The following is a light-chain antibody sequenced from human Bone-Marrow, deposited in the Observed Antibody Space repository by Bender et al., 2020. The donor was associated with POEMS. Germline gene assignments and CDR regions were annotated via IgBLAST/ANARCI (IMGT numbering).Light chain of an antibody. Sequence: QSVLTQPPSVSEAPRQRVTISCSGGSSNIGNNGVTWYQQFSGEAPKLLIYYDDMLFSGVSDRFSGSKSGTSASLAISGLQSEDEADYYCATWDDSLNGWVFGGGTKLTVL. CDR1: SSNIGNNG. CDR3: ATWDDSLNGWV. V-gene: IGLV1-36*01. J-gene: IGLJ3*02. CDR2: YDD.